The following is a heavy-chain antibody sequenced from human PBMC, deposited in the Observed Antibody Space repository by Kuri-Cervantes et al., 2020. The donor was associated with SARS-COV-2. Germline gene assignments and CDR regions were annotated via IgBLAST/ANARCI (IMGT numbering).Heavy chain of an antibody. CDR1: GFTFSSYA. V-gene: IGHV3-30-3*01. D-gene: IGHD6-13*01. CDR2: ISYDGSNK. CDR3: ARWGRWQQLVEGYFDY. J-gene: IGHJ4*02. Sequence: LSLTCAASGFTFSSYAMHWVRQAPGKGLELVAVISYDGSNKYYADSVKGRFTISRDNSKNTLYLQMNSLRAEDTAVYYCARWGRWQQLVEGYFDYWGQGTLVTVSS.